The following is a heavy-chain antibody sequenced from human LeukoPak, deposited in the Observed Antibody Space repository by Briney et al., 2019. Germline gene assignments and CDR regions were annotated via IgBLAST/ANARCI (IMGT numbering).Heavy chain of an antibody. CDR1: GYTFTSYG. V-gene: IGHV1-18*01. Sequence: ASVKVSCKASGYTFTSYGISWVRQAPRQGLEWMGWISAYNGNTNYAQKLQGRVTMTTDTSTSTAYMELRSLRSDDTAVYYCARVYCSSTSCYADIDYWGQGTLVTVSS. CDR3: ARVYCSSTSCYADIDY. CDR2: ISAYNGNT. D-gene: IGHD2-2*01. J-gene: IGHJ4*02.